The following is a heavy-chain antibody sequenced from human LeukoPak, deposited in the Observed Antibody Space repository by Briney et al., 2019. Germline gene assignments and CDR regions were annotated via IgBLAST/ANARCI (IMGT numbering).Heavy chain of an antibody. CDR3: ARDRGGYCTNTSCYAGYWFDP. CDR2: IYTSGST. CDR1: GDSISSGNYY. D-gene: IGHD2-2*01. J-gene: IGHJ5*02. V-gene: IGHV4-61*09. Sequence: PSQTLSLTCTVSGDSISSGNYYWSWIRQPAGKGLEWIGHIYTSGSTNYNPSLKSRVTISIDTSKNQFSLKLSSVTAADTAVYYCARDRGGYCTNTSCYAGYWFDPWRQGTLVTVSS.